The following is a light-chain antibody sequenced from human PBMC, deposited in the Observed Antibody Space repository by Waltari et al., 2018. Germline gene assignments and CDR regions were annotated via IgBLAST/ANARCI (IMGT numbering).Light chain of an antibody. CDR1: RSNIGAGYE. CDR3: QSYDSSLTGFWV. CDR2: GSI. Sequence: QSLLTQPPSVSGAPGQSITISCTGSRSNIGAGYEVHWYQQFPGTPPKLLIFGSINRASGVPDRFSGSKSGTSASLAITGLQPEDEADYYCQSYDSSLTGFWVFGGGTKLTVV. V-gene: IGLV1-40*01. J-gene: IGLJ3*02.